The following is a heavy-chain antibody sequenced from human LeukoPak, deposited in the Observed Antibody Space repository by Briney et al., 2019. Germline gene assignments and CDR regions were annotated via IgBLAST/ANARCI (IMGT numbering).Heavy chain of an antibody. CDR1: GFTFSTYG. Sequence: PGGSLRLSCAASGFTFSTYGMSWVRQAPGKGLVWLSYISYSDTAKYYADSVKGRFTISRDNAENSLHLQMNSLRDEDTAVYYWARYFDRSGFYRDAFDVWGQGTMVTVSS. D-gene: IGHD3-22*01. CDR3: ARYFDRSGFYRDAFDV. V-gene: IGHV3-48*02. CDR2: ISYSDTAK. J-gene: IGHJ3*01.